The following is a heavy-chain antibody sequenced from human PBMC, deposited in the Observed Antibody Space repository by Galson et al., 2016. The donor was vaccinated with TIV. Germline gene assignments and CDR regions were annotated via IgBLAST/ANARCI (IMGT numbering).Heavy chain of an antibody. V-gene: IGHV1-69*13. D-gene: IGHD3-22*01. Sequence: SVKVSCKASEDTFGNHAISWARQAPGQGLEWMGRIVPIFRTPTYAQKFQGRVTLTADESTSTAYMELSNLRSEDTAVYYCAREMYFYDSSRKGDAFDVWGQGSMVTVSS. J-gene: IGHJ3*01. CDR3: AREMYFYDSSRKGDAFDV. CDR1: EDTFGNHA. CDR2: IVPIFRTP.